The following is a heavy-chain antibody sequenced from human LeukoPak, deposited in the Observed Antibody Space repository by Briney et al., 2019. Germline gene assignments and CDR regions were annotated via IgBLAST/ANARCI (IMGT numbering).Heavy chain of an antibody. CDR1: GYTFTTYY. D-gene: IGHD3-10*01. Sequence: AAVRVSCEASGYTFTTYYLHGGRQAPGQGLGWMGVINPNGGATNYAQKFQGRVTMTSDTSSSTVYMELSGLRSEDTAMYYCARDRGVAWRRPFDYWGQGTLVTVSS. J-gene: IGHJ4*02. CDR2: INPNGGAT. CDR3: ARDRGVAWRRPFDY. V-gene: IGHV1-46*01.